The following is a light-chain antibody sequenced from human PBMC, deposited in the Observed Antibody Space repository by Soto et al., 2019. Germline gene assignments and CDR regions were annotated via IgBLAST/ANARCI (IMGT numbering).Light chain of an antibody. Sequence: QSALTQPVSVSGFPGQSITISCTGTNSDIGHYDVVSWYQQHPGKAPKLIIYEVEKRPSVVSDRFSGSKSGNTASLTISGLQADDEADYHCCSYAGSFTFVAFGGGTKLTVL. CDR2: EVE. CDR1: NSDIGHYDV. V-gene: IGLV2-23*02. CDR3: CSYAGSFTFVA. J-gene: IGLJ2*01.